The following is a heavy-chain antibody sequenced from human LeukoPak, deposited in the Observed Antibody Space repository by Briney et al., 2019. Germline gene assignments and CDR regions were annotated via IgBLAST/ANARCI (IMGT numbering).Heavy chain of an antibody. CDR1: GGSFSGYY. J-gene: IGHJ3*02. CDR2: INHSGST. V-gene: IGHV4-34*01. D-gene: IGHD1-14*01. CDR3: ARPDPEGYEDAFDI. Sequence: SETLSLTCAVYGGSFSGYYWSWIRQPPGKGLEWIGEINHSGSTNYNPSLKSRVTISVDTSKNQFSLKLSSVTAADTAVYYCARPDPEGYEDAFDIWGQGTMVNVFS.